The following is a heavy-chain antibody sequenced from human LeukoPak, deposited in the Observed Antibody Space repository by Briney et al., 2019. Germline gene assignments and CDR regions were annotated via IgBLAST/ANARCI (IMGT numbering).Heavy chain of an antibody. D-gene: IGHD3-22*01. J-gene: IGHJ3*01. CDR3: AAGTVESYYFDGSAYYIDAFDL. Sequence: ASVKVSCKASGFTFSTPGIQWVRQARGERPGWIWGIVVGSGDTTYSQNFQRRVTITRDLSTDTAYMELRSLRSEDTAVYYCAAGTVESYYFDGSAYYIDAFDLWGQGTMVTVSS. V-gene: IGHV1-58*02. CDR2: IVVGSGDT. CDR1: GFTFSTPG.